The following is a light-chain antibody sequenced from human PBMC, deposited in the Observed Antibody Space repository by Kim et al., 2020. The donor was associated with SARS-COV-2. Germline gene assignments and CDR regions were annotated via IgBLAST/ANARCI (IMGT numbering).Light chain of an antibody. CDR1: QSVGDW. V-gene: IGKV1-5*01. CDR3: QHNDSLSRT. Sequence: DIRMTQSPSTLSASVGDTVTITCRASQSVGDWLAWYQQKPGKAPKLLMYDATSLERGVPLRFSGGGYGTEFTLTISGLQPDDFATYYCQHNDSLSRTFGQGTKLEI. J-gene: IGKJ2*02. CDR2: DAT.